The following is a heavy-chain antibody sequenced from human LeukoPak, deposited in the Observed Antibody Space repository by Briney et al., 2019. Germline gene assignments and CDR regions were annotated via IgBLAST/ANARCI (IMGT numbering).Heavy chain of an antibody. CDR2: IPYDGSNK. CDR3: AKDYYYDSSGYSHLFDY. CDR1: GFTFTDYG. Sequence: GGSLRLSCAASGFTFTDYGMHWVRQAPGKGLEWVADIPYDGSNKYYADSVKGRFTISRDNSKNTLYLQMNSLRAEDTAVYYCAKDYYYDSSGYSHLFDYWGQGTLVTVSS. D-gene: IGHD3-22*01. J-gene: IGHJ4*02. V-gene: IGHV3-30*18.